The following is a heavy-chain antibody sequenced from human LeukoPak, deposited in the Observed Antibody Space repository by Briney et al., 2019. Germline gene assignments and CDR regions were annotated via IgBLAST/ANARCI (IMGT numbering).Heavy chain of an antibody. D-gene: IGHD5-24*01. CDR2: IKEDGSET. CDR3: ARETPRRGETRDGYR. V-gene: IGHV3-7*01. Sequence: GESLRLSCAASGFIFKKYWMNWVRQVPGKGLECLANIKEDGSETHYADSVKGRFTISRDNPKNLLFLQINSLRVEDTAVYYCARETPRRGETRDGYRWGQGTVVTVSS. CDR1: GFIFKKYW. J-gene: IGHJ4*02.